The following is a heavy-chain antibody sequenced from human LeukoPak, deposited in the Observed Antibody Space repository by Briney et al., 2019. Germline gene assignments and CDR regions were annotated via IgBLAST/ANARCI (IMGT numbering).Heavy chain of an antibody. Sequence: GRSLRLSCAASGFTFDDYAMHWVRQAPGKGLEWVSGISWNSGSIGYADSVKGRFTTSRDNAKNSLYLQMNSLRAEDTALYHCAKATGYSSGWYDYWGQGTLVTVSS. V-gene: IGHV3-9*01. CDR3: AKATGYSSGWYDY. CDR2: ISWNSGSI. CDR1: GFTFDDYA. D-gene: IGHD6-19*01. J-gene: IGHJ4*02.